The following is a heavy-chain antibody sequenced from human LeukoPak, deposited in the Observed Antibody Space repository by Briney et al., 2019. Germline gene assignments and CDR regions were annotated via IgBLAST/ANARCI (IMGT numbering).Heavy chain of an antibody. V-gene: IGHV4-39*07. D-gene: IGHD4-17*01. CDR2: IYYSGST. CDR1: GGSISSSSYY. Sequence: PSETLSLTCTVSGGSISSSSYYWGWIRQPPGKGLEWIGSIYYSGSTYYNPSLKSRVTISVDTSKNQFSLKLSSVTAADTAVYYCARELYGDRRYNWFDPWGQGTLVTVSS. CDR3: ARELYGDRRYNWFDP. J-gene: IGHJ5*02.